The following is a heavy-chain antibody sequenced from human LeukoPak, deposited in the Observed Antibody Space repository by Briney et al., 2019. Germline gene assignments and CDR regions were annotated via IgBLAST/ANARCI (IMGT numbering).Heavy chain of an antibody. Sequence: HPGGSLRPSCAASGFTFITYWMHWVRQAPGKGLVWVSRINNDGSNTNYADSVKGRFTISRDNAKNTLYLQMNSLRAEDTAVYYCARPSVAGPYFDFWGQGTLVTVSS. J-gene: IGHJ4*02. D-gene: IGHD6-19*01. V-gene: IGHV3-74*01. CDR2: INNDGSNT. CDR1: GFTFITYW. CDR3: ARPSVAGPYFDF.